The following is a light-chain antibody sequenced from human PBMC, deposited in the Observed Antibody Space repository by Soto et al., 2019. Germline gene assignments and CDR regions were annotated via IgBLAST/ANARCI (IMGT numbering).Light chain of an antibody. CDR2: GTS. Sequence: DIVLTQSPGTLSLSPGERATLSCRASQSVSSKYLAWYQQKPGQPPRVLIYGTSIRATGIPERFSGGGSGTDFTLTITRLESEDFAVYYCQPYGSSLFTFGPGTKVDFK. V-gene: IGKV3-20*01. J-gene: IGKJ3*01. CDR3: QPYGSSLFT. CDR1: QSVSSKY.